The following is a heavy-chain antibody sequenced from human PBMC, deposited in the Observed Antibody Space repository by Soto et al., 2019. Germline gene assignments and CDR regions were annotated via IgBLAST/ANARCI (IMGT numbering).Heavy chain of an antibody. D-gene: IGHD6-13*01. J-gene: IGHJ3*02. V-gene: IGHV4-59*01. CDR2: IYYSGST. Sequence: SDTLSLTCTVSGGSISNYYWSWIRQPPGKGLEWIGYIYYSGSTNYNPSLKSRVTISVDTSKNQFSLKLTSVTAADTAVYWCERTYSSSGMRTFDIWGQGTMVTVSS. CDR3: ERTYSSSGMRTFDI. CDR1: GGSISNYY.